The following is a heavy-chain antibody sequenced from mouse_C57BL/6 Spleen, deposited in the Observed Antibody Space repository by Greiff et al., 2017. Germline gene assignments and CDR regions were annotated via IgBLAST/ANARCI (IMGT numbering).Heavy chain of an antibody. J-gene: IGHJ4*01. CDR2: ISSGGSYT. Sequence: EVQLVESGGDLVKGGGVRKRNGGEEGSKGGSEGRAGGVRGPVNRLEWVATISSGGSYTYYPDSVKGRFTISRDNAKNTLYLQMSSLKSEDTAMYYCARQNWDVEDYYAMDYWGQGTSVTVSS. V-gene: IGHV5-6*01. D-gene: IGHD4-1*01. CDR1: GSKGGSEG. CDR3: ARQNWDVEDYYAMDY.